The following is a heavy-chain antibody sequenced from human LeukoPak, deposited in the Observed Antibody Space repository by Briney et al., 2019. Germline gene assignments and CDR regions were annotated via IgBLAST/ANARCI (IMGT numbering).Heavy chain of an antibody. CDR1: GYTFTSYD. CDR2: MNPNSGNK. V-gene: IGHV1-8*01. J-gene: IGHJ4*02. D-gene: IGHD2-15*01. Sequence: ASVKVSCKASGYTFTSYDINWVRPATGQGLEWMGWMNPNSGNKGYAQKFQGRVTMTRNTSISTAYMELSSLRSQDKAVYYCARGSLLYCSGGSCYGLGFDYWGQGTLVTVSS. CDR3: ARGSLLYCSGGSCYGLGFDY.